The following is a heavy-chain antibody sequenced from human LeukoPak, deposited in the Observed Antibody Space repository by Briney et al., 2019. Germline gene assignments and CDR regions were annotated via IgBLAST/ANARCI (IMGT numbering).Heavy chain of an antibody. CDR1: GFTFSSYA. J-gene: IGHJ4*02. CDR3: TTVHASGCPGNY. V-gene: IGHV3-15*01. D-gene: IGHD6-19*01. Sequence: NPGGSLRLSCAASGFTFSSYAMSWVRQAPGKGLEWVGRIRRNTDGGTVDYAAPVKGRFTISRDDSKSTLYLQMNSLKSEDTAVYYCTTVHASGCPGNYWGQGTLVTVSS. CDR2: IRRNTDGGTV.